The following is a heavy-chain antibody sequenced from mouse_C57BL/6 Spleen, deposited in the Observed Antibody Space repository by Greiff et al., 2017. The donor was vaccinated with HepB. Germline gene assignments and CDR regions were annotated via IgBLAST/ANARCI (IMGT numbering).Heavy chain of an antibody. V-gene: IGHV1-53*01. CDR2: INPSNGGT. J-gene: IGHJ2*01. D-gene: IGHD1-1*01. CDR3: ARKTTVVAIRDYLDY. CDR1: GYTFTSYW. Sequence: VQLQQSGTELVKPGASVKLSCKASGYTFTSYWMHWVKQRPGQGIEWIGNINPSNGGTNYNEKFKSKATLTVDKSSSTAYMQLSSLTSEGAAVYYCARKTTVVAIRDYLDYWGQGTTLTVSS.